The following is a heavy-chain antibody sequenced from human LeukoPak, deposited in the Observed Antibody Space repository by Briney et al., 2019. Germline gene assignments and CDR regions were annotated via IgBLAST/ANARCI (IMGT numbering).Heavy chain of an antibody. J-gene: IGHJ4*02. V-gene: IGHV6-1*01. Sequence: SQTLSLTCAISGDRVSSNSAAWNWIRQSPPRGLEWLGRTYYRSKWYNDYAVSVKSRITINPDTSKNQFSLQLNSVTPEDTAVYYCARDRCSSTSCYVDYWGQGTLVTVSS. CDR3: ARDRCSSTSCYVDY. CDR1: GDRVSSNSAA. CDR2: TYYRSKWYN. D-gene: IGHD2-2*01.